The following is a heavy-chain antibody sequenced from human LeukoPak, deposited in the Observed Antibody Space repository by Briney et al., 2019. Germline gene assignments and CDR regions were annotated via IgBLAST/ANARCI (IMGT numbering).Heavy chain of an antibody. CDR1: GYTFTRYY. CDR2: INPNSGGT. Sequence: ASVKVSCKASGYTFTRYYMHWVRQAPGQGREWMGWINPNSGGTNYAQKFQGRVTMTRDTSISTAYMELSRLRSDDTAVYYCARDTYPDIVDYYMDVWGKGTTVTVSS. D-gene: IGHD2-15*01. J-gene: IGHJ6*03. CDR3: ARDTYPDIVDYYMDV. V-gene: IGHV1-2*02.